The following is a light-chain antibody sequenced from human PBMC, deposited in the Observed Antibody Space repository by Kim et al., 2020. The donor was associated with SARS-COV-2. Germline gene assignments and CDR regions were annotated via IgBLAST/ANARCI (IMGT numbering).Light chain of an antibody. V-gene: IGLV6-57*02. CDR2: EDD. J-gene: IGLJ2*01. Sequence: NFMLTQPHSVSESPGKTVTISCTGSGGSIASNYVQWFQQRPGSAPTTVIYEDDQRPSGVPDRFSGSSDSSSNSASLTISGLKTEDEADYYCQSYDSSNDVVFGGGTQLTVL. CDR1: GGSIASNY. CDR3: QSYDSSNDVV.